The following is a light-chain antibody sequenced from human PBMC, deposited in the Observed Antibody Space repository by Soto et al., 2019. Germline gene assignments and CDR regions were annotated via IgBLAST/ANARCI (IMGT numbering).Light chain of an antibody. V-gene: IGKV1-39*01. J-gene: IGKJ4*01. CDR2: AAS. CDR1: QSISRY. Sequence: EIQVTYSPSSLSASVGVRVTITCRQSQSISRYLNWYQQKPGKVPKLLIYAASSLQSGVPSRFSGSGSGTDFTLTISSLQPEDFATYYCQQSYSTPLTFGGGTKVDIK. CDR3: QQSYSTPLT.